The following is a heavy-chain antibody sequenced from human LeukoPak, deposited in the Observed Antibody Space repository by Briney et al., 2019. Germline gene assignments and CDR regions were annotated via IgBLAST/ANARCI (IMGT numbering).Heavy chain of an antibody. D-gene: IGHD3-22*01. CDR1: GFTFSSYS. CDR2: ISSSGSTI. V-gene: IGHV3-48*04. Sequence: GGSLRLSCAASGFTFSSYSMNWVRQAPGKGLEWVSYISSSGSTIYYADSVKGRFTISRDNAKNSLYLQMNSLRAEDTAVYYCARVSPNYYDSSGYDPTEYFQHWGQGTLVTVSS. CDR3: ARVSPNYYDSSGYDPTEYFQH. J-gene: IGHJ1*01.